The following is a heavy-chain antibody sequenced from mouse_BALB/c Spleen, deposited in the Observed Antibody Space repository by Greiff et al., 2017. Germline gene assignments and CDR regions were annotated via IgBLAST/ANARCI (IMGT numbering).Heavy chain of an antibody. CDR2: INPSNGRT. CDR3: ARKSPFDY. Sequence: QVQLQQSGAELVKPGASVKLSCKASGYTFTSYWMHWVKQRPGQGLEWIGEINPSNGRTNYNEKFKSKATLTVDKSSSTAYMQLSSLTSEDSAVYYCARKSPFDYWGQGTTLTVSS. V-gene: IGHV1S81*02. CDR1: GYTFTSYW. J-gene: IGHJ2*01.